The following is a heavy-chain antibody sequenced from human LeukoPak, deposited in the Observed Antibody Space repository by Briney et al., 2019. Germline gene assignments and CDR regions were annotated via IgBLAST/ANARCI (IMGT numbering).Heavy chain of an antibody. D-gene: IGHD2-15*01. V-gene: IGHV2-5*02. CDR1: GFSLSTSGVG. CDR2: IYWDDDK. J-gene: IGHJ4*02. Sequence: ESGPTLVNPTQTLTLTCTFSGFSLSTSGVGVGWIRQPPGKALEWLALIYWDDDKRYSPSLKSRLTITKDTSKNQVVLTMTNMDPVDTATYYCAHRRPVVVVALGWDYFDYWGQGTLVTVSS. CDR3: AHRRPVVVVALGWDYFDY.